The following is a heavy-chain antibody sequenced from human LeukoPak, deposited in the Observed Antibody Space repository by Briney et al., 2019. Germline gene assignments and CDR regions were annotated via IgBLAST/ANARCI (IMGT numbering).Heavy chain of an antibody. V-gene: IGHV3-15*01. D-gene: IGHD2-15*01. Sequence: GGSLRLSCAASGFTFSNAWMSWVRQAPGKGLEWVGRIKSKTDGGTTDYAAPVKGRFTISRDDSKNTLYLQMNSLKTEDTAVYYCTTRDIVVVVAATLVDYWGQGTLVTVSS. CDR2: IKSKTDGGTT. CDR3: TTRDIVVVVAATLVDY. CDR1: GFTFSNAW. J-gene: IGHJ4*02.